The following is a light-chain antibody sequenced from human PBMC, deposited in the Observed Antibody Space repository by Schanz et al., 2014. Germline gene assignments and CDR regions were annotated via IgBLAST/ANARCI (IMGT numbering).Light chain of an antibody. Sequence: DIQMTQSPSSLSASVGDRVTITCRASQSISSYLNWYQQKPGKAPKLLIYAASSLQSGVPSRFRGSGYGTDFTLTITSLQPEDIATYYCQQAISFPVTFGGGTKVEI. CDR3: QQAISFPVT. J-gene: IGKJ4*01. CDR1: QSISSY. V-gene: IGKV1-39*01. CDR2: AAS.